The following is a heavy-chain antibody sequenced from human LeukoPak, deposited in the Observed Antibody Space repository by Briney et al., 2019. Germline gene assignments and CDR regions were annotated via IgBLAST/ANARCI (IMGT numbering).Heavy chain of an antibody. Sequence: ASVKVSCKASGYTFTSYGISWVRQAPGQGLEWMGWISAYNGNTNYAQKLQGRATMTTDTSTSTAYMELRSLRSDDTAVYYCARGGNWNYPPFDAFDIWGQGTMVTVSS. V-gene: IGHV1-18*01. D-gene: IGHD1-7*01. J-gene: IGHJ3*02. CDR2: ISAYNGNT. CDR1: GYTFTSYG. CDR3: ARGGNWNYPPFDAFDI.